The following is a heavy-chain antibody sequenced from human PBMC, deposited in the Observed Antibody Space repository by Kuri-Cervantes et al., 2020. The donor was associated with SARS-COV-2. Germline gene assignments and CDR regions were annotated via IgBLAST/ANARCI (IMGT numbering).Heavy chain of an antibody. J-gene: IGHJ5*02. CDR3: ARQEQWLVVLKFDP. CDR1: GFTFSSYA. Sequence: GESLKISCAASGFTFSSYAMHWVRQAPGKGLEWVAVISYDGSNKYYADSVKGRFTISRDNSKNTLYLQMNSLRAEDTAVYYCARQEQWLVVLKFDPWGQGTLVTVSS. CDR2: ISYDGSNK. V-gene: IGHV3-30*01. D-gene: IGHD6-19*01.